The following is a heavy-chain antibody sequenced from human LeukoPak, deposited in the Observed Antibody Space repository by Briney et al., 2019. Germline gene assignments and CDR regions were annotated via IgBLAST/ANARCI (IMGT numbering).Heavy chain of an antibody. V-gene: IGHV1-18*01. Sequence: ASVKVSCKASGGTFSSYAISWVRQAPGQGLEWMGWISAYNGNTNYAQKLQGRVTMTTDTSTSTAYMELRSLRSDDTAVYYWAREMATIYSAFDIWGQGTMVTVSS. D-gene: IGHD5-24*01. CDR2: ISAYNGNT. CDR3: AREMATIYSAFDI. J-gene: IGHJ3*02. CDR1: GGTFSSYA.